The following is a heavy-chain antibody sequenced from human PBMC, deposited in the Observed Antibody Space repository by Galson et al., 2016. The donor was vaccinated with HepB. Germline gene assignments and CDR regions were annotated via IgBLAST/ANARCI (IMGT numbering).Heavy chain of an antibody. CDR1: GFTFNTYW. CDR2: IDSYGSST. D-gene: IGHD1-7*01. CDR3: VREAGGDSNCDYYFDN. V-gene: IGHV3-74*01. J-gene: IGHJ4*02. Sequence: SLRLSCAASGFTFNTYWMHWIRQAPGKGLEWVLRIDSYGSSTAYADSVKGRFFVSRDNAKNTLNLQMNSLRAEDTAVYYCVREAGGDSNCDYYFDNWGQGTLVTVSS.